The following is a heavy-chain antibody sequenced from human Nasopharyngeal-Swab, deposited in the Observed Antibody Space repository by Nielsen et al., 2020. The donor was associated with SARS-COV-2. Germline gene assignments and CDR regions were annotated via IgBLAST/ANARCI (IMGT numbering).Heavy chain of an antibody. CDR3: VRNEI. Sequence: GESLKISCGGPGFTFSDYWMGWVRQSPEKGLEWVANIKQVGTLKSYVDSVKGRFIISRDNAKNSLDLQMNSLRVEDTAVYYCVRNEIWGQGTLVTVS. J-gene: IGHJ4*02. CDR1: GFTFSDYW. V-gene: IGHV3-7*03. CDR2: IKQVGTLK.